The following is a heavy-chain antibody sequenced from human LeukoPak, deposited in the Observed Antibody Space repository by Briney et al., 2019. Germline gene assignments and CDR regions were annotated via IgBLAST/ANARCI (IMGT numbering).Heavy chain of an antibody. CDR1: GFTFNNHW. V-gene: IGHV3-7*03. Sequence: GGSLRLSCAASGFTFNNHWMSWVRQAPGKGLEWVANINQDGNVRYYVDSVRGRFTISRDSAKNSLYLQMNSLRAEDTAVYYCTRDEKWGQGTLVTVSS. J-gene: IGHJ4*02. CDR3: TRDEK. CDR2: INQDGNVR.